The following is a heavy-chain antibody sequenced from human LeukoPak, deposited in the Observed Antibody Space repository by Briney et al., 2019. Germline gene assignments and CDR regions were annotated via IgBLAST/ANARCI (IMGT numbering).Heavy chain of an antibody. CDR3: ARGAWFGDVFGDY. CDR1: PFTFSTYS. Sequence: GGSLRLSCAPSPFTFSTYSMRWVRPAPRQGLEWGSYISSSSSTISYADSVKGRFTISRDNAKNSLFLQMNSLRDEDTAVYYCARGAWFGDVFGDYWGQGTLVTVSS. D-gene: IGHD3-10*01. CDR2: ISSSSSTI. V-gene: IGHV3-48*02. J-gene: IGHJ4*02.